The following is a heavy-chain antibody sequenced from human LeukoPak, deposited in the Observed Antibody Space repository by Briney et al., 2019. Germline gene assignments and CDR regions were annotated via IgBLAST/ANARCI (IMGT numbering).Heavy chain of an antibody. J-gene: IGHJ3*02. CDR2: IYSDGTT. D-gene: IGHD2-15*01. CDR1: GFTVSSSY. CDR3: ARNKRMTPNDAFDI. Sequence: GGSLRLSCAASGFTVSSSYMNWVRQNPGKGLEWVSVIYSDGTTYYADSVKGRFTISRDNYKNTLYLQLNSLRAEDTAMYYCARNKRMTPNDAFDIWGQGTVVTVSS. V-gene: IGHV3-53*01.